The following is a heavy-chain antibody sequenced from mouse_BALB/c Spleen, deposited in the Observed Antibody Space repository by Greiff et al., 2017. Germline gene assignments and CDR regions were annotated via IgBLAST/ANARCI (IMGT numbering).Heavy chain of an antibody. J-gene: IGHJ3*01. CDR3: ARGDYGNYPWFAY. V-gene: IGHV1-7*01. CDR2: INPSTGYT. Sequence: QVQLQQSGAELAKPGASVKMSCKASGYTFTSYWMHWVKQRPGQGLEWIGYINPSTGYTEYNQKFKDKATLTADKSSSTAYMQLSSLTSEDSAVYYCARGDYGNYPWFAYWGQGTLVTVSA. CDR1: GYTFTSYW. D-gene: IGHD2-1*01.